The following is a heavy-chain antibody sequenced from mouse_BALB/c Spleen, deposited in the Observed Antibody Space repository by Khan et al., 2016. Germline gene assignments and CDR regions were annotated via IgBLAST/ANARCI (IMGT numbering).Heavy chain of an antibody. J-gene: IGHJ3*01. CDR1: GYTFTNYG. D-gene: IGHD1-1*01. CDR3: ARPGYGSSRGFAY. Sequence: QIQLVQSGPELKKPGETVKISCKATGYTFTNYGINWVKQAPGKGLKWMGWINTYTGEPTYADDFKGRFAFSLETSASTAFLQINNLKNEDTATYFSARPGYGSSRGFAYWGQGTLVTVSA. CDR2: INTYTGEP. V-gene: IGHV9-3-1*01.